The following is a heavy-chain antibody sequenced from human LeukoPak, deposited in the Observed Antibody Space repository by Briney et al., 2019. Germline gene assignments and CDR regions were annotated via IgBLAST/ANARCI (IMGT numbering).Heavy chain of an antibody. D-gene: IGHD3-10*01. CDR1: GFSFNIHA. J-gene: IGHJ4*02. Sequence: PGTSLRLSCEASGFSFNIHAMHWVRQAPGKGLKWVTGISYDGSSKYYADSVKGRFAISRDNSKNMQFLQMDSLRDEDTAVYFCAKGSHGSGGNYFDSWGQGMLVIVSS. V-gene: IGHV3-30*09. CDR3: AKGSHGSGGNYFDS. CDR2: ISYDGSSK.